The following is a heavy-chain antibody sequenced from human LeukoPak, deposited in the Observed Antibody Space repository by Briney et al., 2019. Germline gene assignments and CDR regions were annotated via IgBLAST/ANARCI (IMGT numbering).Heavy chain of an antibody. CDR2: MSGSGGST. Sequence: AGLGLDVRRNAVYWDSLAPGNRPNIETTMSGSGGSTYYAESVKGQFTISRDNSKNTLYLQMNSLRAEDTAVHYCAKGSTSGSLKWAYWGQGILVTVSS. D-gene: IGHD1-26*01. CDR1: GLDVRRNA. CDR3: AKGSTSGSLKWAY. J-gene: IGHJ4*02. V-gene: IGHV3-23*01.